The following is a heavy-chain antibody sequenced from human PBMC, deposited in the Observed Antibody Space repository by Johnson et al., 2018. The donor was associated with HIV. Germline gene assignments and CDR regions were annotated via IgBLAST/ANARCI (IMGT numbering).Heavy chain of an antibody. D-gene: IGHD2-8*01. Sequence: QVQLVESGGGVVQPGGSLRLSCAASGFTFSSYGMHWVRQAPGKGLAWVAFIRYDGSNKYYGDSVKGRFTISRDNSKNTLYLQMNSLRAEDTAVYYCAKVGPANDVLGAGDAFDIWGQGTMVTVSS. CDR1: GFTFSSYG. CDR3: AKVGPANDVLGAGDAFDI. CDR2: IRYDGSNK. V-gene: IGHV3-30*02. J-gene: IGHJ3*02.